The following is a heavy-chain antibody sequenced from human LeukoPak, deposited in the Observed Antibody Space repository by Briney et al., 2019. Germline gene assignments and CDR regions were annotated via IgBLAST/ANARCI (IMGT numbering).Heavy chain of an antibody. D-gene: IGHD6-13*01. Sequence: QPGGSLRLSCAASGFTFSSYEMNWVRQAPGKGLEWVSYISSSGSTIYYADSVKGRFTTSRDNAKNSLYLQMNSLRAEDTAVYYCARELLGPAAGDYWGQGTLVTVSS. CDR2: ISSSGSTI. V-gene: IGHV3-48*03. CDR3: ARELLGPAAGDY. CDR1: GFTFSSYE. J-gene: IGHJ4*02.